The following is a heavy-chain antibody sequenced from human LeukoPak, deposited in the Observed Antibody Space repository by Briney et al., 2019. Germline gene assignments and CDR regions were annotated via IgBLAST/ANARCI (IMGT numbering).Heavy chain of an antibody. CDR2: INHSGST. D-gene: IGHD1-14*01. CDR1: GGSFSGYY. J-gene: IGHJ2*01. Sequence: SETLSLTCAVYGGSFSGYYWSWIRQPPGKGLEWIGEINHSGSTNYNPSLKSRVTISVDTSKNQFSLKLSSVTAADTAVCYCARVRKYFDLWGRGTLVTVSS. CDR3: ARVRKYFDL. V-gene: IGHV4-34*01.